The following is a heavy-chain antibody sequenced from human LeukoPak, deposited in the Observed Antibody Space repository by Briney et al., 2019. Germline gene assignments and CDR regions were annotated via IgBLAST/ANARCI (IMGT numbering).Heavy chain of an antibody. CDR1: GYTFTSYD. D-gene: IGHD6-13*01. CDR2: MNPNSGNT. Sequence: ASVKVSCKASGYTFTSYDINWVRQATGQGLGWMGWMNPNSGNTGYAQKFQGRVTMTRNTSISTAYMELSSLRSEDTAVYHCARGSGYSSSWSYYYYMDVWGKGTTVTISS. CDR3: ARGSGYSSSWSYYYYMDV. V-gene: IGHV1-8*02. J-gene: IGHJ6*03.